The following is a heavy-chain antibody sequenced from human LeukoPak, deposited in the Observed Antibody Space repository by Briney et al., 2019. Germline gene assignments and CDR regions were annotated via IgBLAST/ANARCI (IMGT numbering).Heavy chain of an antibody. CDR2: IYYSGST. V-gene: IGHV4-59*01. CDR3: ARNLIPEQLVLNF. D-gene: IGHD6-13*01. CDR1: GGSISSYY. J-gene: IGHJ4*02. Sequence: SETLSLTCTVSGGSISSYYWSWIRQPPGKGLEWIGYIYYSGSTNYNPSLKSRVTISVDTSKNQFSLKLSSVTPEDTAVYYCARNLIPEQLVLNFWGQGTLVTVSS.